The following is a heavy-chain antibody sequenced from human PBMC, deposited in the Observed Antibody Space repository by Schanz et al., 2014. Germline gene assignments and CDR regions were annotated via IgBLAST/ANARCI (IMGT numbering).Heavy chain of an antibody. J-gene: IGHJ4*02. CDR3: ARWFLIRGVILDS. V-gene: IGHV3-23*01. CDR1: GFTFSSYA. CDR2: ISGGDST. D-gene: IGHD3-10*01. Sequence: EVQLLESGGGLVQPGGSLRLSCAASGFTFSSYAMSWVRQAPGKGLEWVSAISGGDSTYYADSVKGRFTISRDNSRDTVYLQMNSLRADDTAMYYCARWFLIRGVILDSWGQGTLVTVSS.